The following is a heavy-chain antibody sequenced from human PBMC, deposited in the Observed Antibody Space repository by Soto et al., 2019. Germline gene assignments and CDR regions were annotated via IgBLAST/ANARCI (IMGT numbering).Heavy chain of an antibody. CDR3: AREGIVGRYCSSTSCYRTEAYYYYYGMDV. CDR2: ISGSSTI. D-gene: IGHD2-2*01. Sequence: GGSLRLSCVASGLTFSGDSINWVRQAPGKGLEWVSYISGSSTIYYADSVKGRFTISRDNAKNSLYLQMNSLRAEDTAVYYCAREGIVGRYCSSTSCYRTEAYYYYYGMDVWGQGTTVTVSS. CDR1: GLTFSGDS. J-gene: IGHJ6*02. V-gene: IGHV3-48*01.